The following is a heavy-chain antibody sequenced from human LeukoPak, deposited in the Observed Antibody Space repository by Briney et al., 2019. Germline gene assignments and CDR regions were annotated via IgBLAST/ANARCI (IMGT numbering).Heavy chain of an antibody. V-gene: IGHV3-53*01. Sequence: GGSLRLSCAASGFTFSNYSMNWVRQAPGKGLEWVSGIYSGGTTYYADSVKGRFTISRDNSKNTLYFQMNSLRGEDTAVYYCARKVVFDFWGQGTLVTVSS. J-gene: IGHJ4*02. CDR3: ARKVVFDF. CDR2: IYSGGTT. CDR1: GFTFSNYS. D-gene: IGHD2-15*01.